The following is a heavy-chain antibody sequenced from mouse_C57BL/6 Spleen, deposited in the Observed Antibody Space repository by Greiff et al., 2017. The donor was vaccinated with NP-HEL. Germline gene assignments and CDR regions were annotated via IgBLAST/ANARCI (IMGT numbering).Heavy chain of an antibody. D-gene: IGHD1-1*02. Sequence: EVKLMESGGGLVQPGGSLKLSCAASGFTFSDYGMAWVRQAPRKGPEWVAFISNLAYSIYYADTVTGRFTISRENAKNTLYLEMSSLRSEDTAMYYCARRWAGAMDYWGQGTSVTVSS. CDR2: ISNLAYSI. V-gene: IGHV5-15*01. CDR1: GFTFSDYG. J-gene: IGHJ4*01. CDR3: ARRWAGAMDY.